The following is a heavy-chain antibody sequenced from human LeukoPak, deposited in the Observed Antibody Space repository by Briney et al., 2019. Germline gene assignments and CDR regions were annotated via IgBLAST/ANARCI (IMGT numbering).Heavy chain of an antibody. CDR2: IYYRGST. CDR1: GGSISSEY. CDR3: ARGRRIVVLPGRGYFDL. D-gene: IGHD4/OR15-4a*01. Sequence: SETLSLTCTVSGGSISSEYWSWIRQPPGKGLEWIGYIYYRGSTNYNPSLKSRVTISVDTSKNQFSLKLSSVTAADTAVYYCARGRRIVVLPGRGYFDLWGRGTLVTVSS. V-gene: IGHV4-59*01. J-gene: IGHJ2*01.